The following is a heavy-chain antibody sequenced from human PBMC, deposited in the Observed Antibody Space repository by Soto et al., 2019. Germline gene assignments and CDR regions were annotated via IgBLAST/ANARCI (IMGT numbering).Heavy chain of an antibody. CDR2: INHSGST. D-gene: IGHD3-3*01. CDR3: ARGRRGSDFCSRYRFAY. Sequence: PSETLSLSCAVYGGSFSGYYWSWIRQPPGKGLEWIGEINHSGSTNYNPSLKSRVTISVDTSKNQFSLKLSSVTAADTAVYYCARGRRGSDFCSRYRFAYWGQGTLVTVSS. CDR1: GGSFSGYY. V-gene: IGHV4-34*01. J-gene: IGHJ4*02.